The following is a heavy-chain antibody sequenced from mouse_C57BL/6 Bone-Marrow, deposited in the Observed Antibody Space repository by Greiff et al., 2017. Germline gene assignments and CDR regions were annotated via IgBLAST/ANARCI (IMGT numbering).Heavy chain of an antibody. J-gene: IGHJ3*01. Sequence: VQLQQSGPGLVKPSQSLSLTCSVTGYSITSGYYWNWIRQFPGNKLEWMGYISYDGSNNYNPSLKNRISITRDTSKNQFFLKLNSVTTEDTATYYCAREDYRSNKGFAYWGQGTLVTVSA. V-gene: IGHV3-6*01. CDR1: GYSITSGYY. D-gene: IGHD1-1*01. CDR3: AREDYRSNKGFAY. CDR2: ISYDGSN.